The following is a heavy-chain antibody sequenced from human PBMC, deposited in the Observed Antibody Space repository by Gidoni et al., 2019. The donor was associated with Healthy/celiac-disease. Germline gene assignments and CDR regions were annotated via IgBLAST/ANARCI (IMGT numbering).Heavy chain of an antibody. D-gene: IGHD3-22*01. CDR3: VLGRADYYDSSGYQFDTLFQH. Sequence: EVQLLESGGGLVQPGGSLSLSCAPSGFTFGSYAIRWVRQAPGEGLEWDSAIRGSGGSTYYADPVKGRFTISRDNSKNTLYLQMNSLRAEDTAVYYCVLGRADYYDSSGYQFDTLFQHWGQGTLVTVSS. V-gene: IGHV3-23*01. J-gene: IGHJ1*01. CDR1: GFTFGSYA. CDR2: IRGSGGST.